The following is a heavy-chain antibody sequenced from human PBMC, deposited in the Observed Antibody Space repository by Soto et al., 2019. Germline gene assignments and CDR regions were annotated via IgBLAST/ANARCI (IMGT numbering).Heavy chain of an antibody. J-gene: IGHJ4*02. CDR3: TRVGDIVVVPAAPAGDY. CDR2: IRSKAYGGTT. CDR1: GFTFGDYA. D-gene: IGHD2-2*01. Sequence: GGSLRLSCTASGFTFGDYAMSWFRQAPGKGLEWVGFIRSKAYGGTTEYAASVKGRFTISRDDSKSIAYLQMNSLKTEDTAVYYCTRVGDIVVVPAAPAGDYWGQGTLVTVSS. V-gene: IGHV3-49*03.